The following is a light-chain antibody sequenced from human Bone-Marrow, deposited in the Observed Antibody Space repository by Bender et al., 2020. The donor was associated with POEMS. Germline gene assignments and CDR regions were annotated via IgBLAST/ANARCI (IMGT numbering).Light chain of an antibody. V-gene: IGLV3-21*02. J-gene: IGLJ3*02. CDR2: DDS. CDR1: DIGSKI. CDR3: QVWDSSSDHPGV. Sequence: SYVLTQPPSVSVAPGQTAKITCGAMDIGSKIVHWNQQKPGQAPVLVVFDDSDRPSGIPGRFSGSNAGNTATLTISRVEAGDEADYYCQVWDSSSDHPGVFGGGTKLTVL.